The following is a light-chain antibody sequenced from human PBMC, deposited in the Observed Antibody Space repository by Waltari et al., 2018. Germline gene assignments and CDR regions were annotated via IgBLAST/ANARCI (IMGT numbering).Light chain of an antibody. V-gene: IGLV2-23*02. CDR3: CSYAGSGIVI. Sequence: QSALTQPASVSGSPGQSLTISCTGTSSEVGKYNLVSWYPQHPGKVPKVMIYEVTKRPSGVSNRFSGSKSGNTASLTISGLQAEDEADYYCCSYAGSGIVIFGGGTKLTVL. CDR2: EVT. J-gene: IGLJ2*01. CDR1: SSEVGKYNL.